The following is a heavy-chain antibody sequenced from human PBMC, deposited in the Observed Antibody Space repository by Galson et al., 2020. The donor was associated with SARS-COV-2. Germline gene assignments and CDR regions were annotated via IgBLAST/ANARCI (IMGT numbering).Heavy chain of an antibody. CDR1: DYSISSGYY. CDR3: ASALSGYVDY. CDR2: IYDSGST. V-gene: IGHV4-38-2*01. D-gene: IGHD3-22*01. J-gene: IGHJ4*02. Sequence: TLSLTCAVSDYSISSGYYWGWIRQPPGKGLEWIGNIYDSGSTYYNPSLKSRVTISVDTSKNQFSLKLTSVTAADTAVYYCASALSGYVDYWGQGVLVTVSS.